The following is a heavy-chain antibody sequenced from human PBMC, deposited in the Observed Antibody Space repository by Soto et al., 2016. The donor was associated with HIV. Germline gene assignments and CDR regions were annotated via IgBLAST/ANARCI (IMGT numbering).Heavy chain of an antibody. CDR1: GGSMSSYT. Sequence: QVKLEESGPRLVKPLETLSVTCAVSGGSMSSYTWNWIRQPAGGEPEWIGRISSSGATNYNTTLKSRVSISVDRSKNLLSLRLNSVTAADTAVYYCAREGIFGVATRPIIFILTTWYVWG. J-gene: IGHJ6*02. V-gene: IGHV4-4*07. CDR3: AREGIFGVATRPIIFILTTWYV. D-gene: IGHD3-3*01. CDR2: ISSSGAT.